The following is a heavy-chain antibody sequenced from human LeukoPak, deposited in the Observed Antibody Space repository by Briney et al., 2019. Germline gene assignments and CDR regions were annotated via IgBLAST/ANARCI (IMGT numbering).Heavy chain of an antibody. V-gene: IGHV3-33*01. Sequence: GGSLRLSCAASGFTFSSYGMHWVRQAPGKGLEWVAVIWYDGSNKYYADSVKGRFTISRDNAKNSLYLQMNSLRAEDTAVYYCARDEGYDSSGYDYWGQGTLVTVSS. CDR2: IWYDGSNK. CDR3: ARDEGYDSSGYDY. D-gene: IGHD3-22*01. CDR1: GFTFSSYG. J-gene: IGHJ4*02.